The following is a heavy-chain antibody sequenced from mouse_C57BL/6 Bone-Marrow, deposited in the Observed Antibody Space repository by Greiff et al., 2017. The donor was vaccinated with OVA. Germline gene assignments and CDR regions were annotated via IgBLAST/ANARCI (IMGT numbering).Heavy chain of an antibody. J-gene: IGHJ4*01. CDR3: ARDPYEYDGARDY. D-gene: IGHD2-4*01. Sequence: EVKLMESGGGLVQSGRSLRLSCATSGFTFSDFYMEWVRQAPGQGLEWIAASRNKANDYTTEYSASVKGRFIVSRDTSQSILYLQMNDLRAEDTAIYYCARDPYEYDGARDYWGQGTSVTVSS. CDR1: GFTFSDFY. V-gene: IGHV7-1*01. CDR2: SRNKANDYTT.